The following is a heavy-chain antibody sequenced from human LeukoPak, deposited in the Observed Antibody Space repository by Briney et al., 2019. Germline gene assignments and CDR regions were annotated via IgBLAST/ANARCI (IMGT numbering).Heavy chain of an antibody. CDR3: ARGVRYGMDV. CDR2: IWYDGSNI. Sequence: PGRSLRLSCATSGFTFSSYGMHWVRQAPGKGLERVAVIWYDGSNIHYADSVQGRFTVSRDNARNTLYLQMNNLRAEDTAVYYCARGVRYGMDVWGQGTTVTVSS. V-gene: IGHV3-33*01. CDR1: GFTFSSYG. J-gene: IGHJ6*02.